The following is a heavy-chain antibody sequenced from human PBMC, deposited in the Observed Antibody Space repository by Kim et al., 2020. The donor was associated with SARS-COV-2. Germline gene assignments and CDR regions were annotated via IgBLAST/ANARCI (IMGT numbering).Heavy chain of an antibody. CDR3: TRDQKWVSGWYDSDDAFDI. V-gene: IGHV3-49*03. J-gene: IGHJ3*02. D-gene: IGHD6-19*01. Sequence: GGSLRLSCTASGFTFGDYAMSWFRQAPGKGLEWVGFIRSKAYGGTTEYAASVKGRFTISRDDSKSIAYLQMNSLKTEDTAVYYCTRDQKWVSGWYDSDDAFDIWGQGTMVTVSS. CDR2: IRSKAYGGTT. CDR1: GFTFGDYA.